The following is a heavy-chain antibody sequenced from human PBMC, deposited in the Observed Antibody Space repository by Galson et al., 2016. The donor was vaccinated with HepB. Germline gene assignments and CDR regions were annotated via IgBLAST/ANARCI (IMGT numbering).Heavy chain of an antibody. V-gene: IGHV3-30*18. CDR2: MSSDGSHK. Sequence: SLRLSCAASGFAFSNYAMYWVRQAPGKGLEWVTVMSSDGSHKFYAASVKGRFTISRDNSKNTLYLQMNNMRVEDTAVYYCAKDSGNGWRGNYFYGFDLWGQGTTVIVSS. J-gene: IGHJ6*02. CDR1: GFAFSNYA. D-gene: IGHD6-19*01. CDR3: AKDSGNGWRGNYFYGFDL.